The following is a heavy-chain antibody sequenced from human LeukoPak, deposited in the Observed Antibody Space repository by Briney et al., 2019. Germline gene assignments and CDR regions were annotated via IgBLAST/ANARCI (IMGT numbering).Heavy chain of an antibody. CDR3: ARVLRGYSYGVVYNLFDP. Sequence: ASVKVSCKASGYTFTGYYMHWVRQAPGQGLEWMGWINPNSGGTNYAQKFQGRVTMTTDTSTSTAYMELRSLRSDDTAVYYCARVLRGYSYGVVYNLFDPWGQGTLVTVSS. D-gene: IGHD5-18*01. CDR1: GYTFTGYY. J-gene: IGHJ5*02. CDR2: INPNSGGT. V-gene: IGHV1-2*02.